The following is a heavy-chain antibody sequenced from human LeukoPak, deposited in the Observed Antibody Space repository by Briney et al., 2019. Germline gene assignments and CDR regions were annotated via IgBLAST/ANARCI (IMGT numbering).Heavy chain of an antibody. CDR3: ARHRRAIVVVPGTAIDY. Sequence: SETLSLTCTVSGYSISSGYYWGWIRQPPGKGLEWIGSIYHSGSTYYNPSLKSRVTISVDTSKNQFSLRLSSVTAADTAVYYCARHRRAIVVVPGTAIDYWGQGALVTVSS. CDR2: IYHSGST. V-gene: IGHV4-38-2*02. CDR1: GYSISSGYY. J-gene: IGHJ4*02. D-gene: IGHD2-2*01.